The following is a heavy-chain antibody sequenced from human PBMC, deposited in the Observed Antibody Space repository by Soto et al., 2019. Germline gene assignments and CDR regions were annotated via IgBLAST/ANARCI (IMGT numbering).Heavy chain of an antibody. D-gene: IGHD2-2*01. CDR1: GFTFSNAW. V-gene: IGHV3-15*01. Sequence: GGSLRLSCAASGFTFSNAWMSWVRQAPGKGLEWVGRIKSKTDGGTTDYAAPVKGRFTISRDDSKNTLYLQMNSLKTEDTAVYYCTTDPWYCSSTSCYGLLNYYYMDVWGKGTTVTVSS. J-gene: IGHJ6*03. CDR2: IKSKTDGGTT. CDR3: TTDPWYCSSTSCYGLLNYYYMDV.